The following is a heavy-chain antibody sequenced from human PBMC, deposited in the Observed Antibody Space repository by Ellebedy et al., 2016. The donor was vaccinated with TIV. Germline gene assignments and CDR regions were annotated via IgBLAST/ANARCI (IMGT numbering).Heavy chain of an antibody. Sequence: GSLRLCXTVSDGSIRSYHWSWIRQSPGKGLEWIGYFHYSGTTNYNPSLKSRLSISVDTSKNQFSLNLSSVTAADTGVYYCARTSTMVRGALDYWGQGTLVTVSS. V-gene: IGHV4-59*01. CDR2: FHYSGTT. J-gene: IGHJ4*02. D-gene: IGHD3-10*01. CDR1: DGSIRSYH. CDR3: ARTSTMVRGALDY.